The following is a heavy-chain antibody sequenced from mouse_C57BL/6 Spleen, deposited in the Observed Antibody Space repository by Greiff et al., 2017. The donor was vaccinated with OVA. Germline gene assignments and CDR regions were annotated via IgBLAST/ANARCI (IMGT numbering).Heavy chain of an antibody. J-gene: IGHJ4*01. CDR2: ISSGSSTI. V-gene: IGHV5-17*01. CDR1: GFTFSDYG. D-gene: IGHD1-1*01. Sequence: EVNVVESGGGLVKPGGSLKLSCAASGFTFSDYGMHWVRQAPEQGLEWVAYISSGSSTIYYADTVKGRFTISRDNAKNTLFLQMTSLRSEDTAMYYCARPDYYGSRWDYYARDYWGQGTSVTVSS. CDR3: ARPDYYGSRWDYYARDY.